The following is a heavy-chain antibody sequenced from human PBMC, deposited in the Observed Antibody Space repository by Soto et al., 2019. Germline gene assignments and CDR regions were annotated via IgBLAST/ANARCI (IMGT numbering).Heavy chain of an antibody. D-gene: IGHD6-19*01. J-gene: IGHJ3*01. Sequence: GESLKISCKGSWYSFTSYLIGCVRQIPGEGLEWMVIIYPGDSDTRYSPSFQGQVTISADKSISTAYLQWSSMKASDTAMYYCASSEDSSCWLYDAFALWGPGTMVTVS. CDR3: ASSEDSSCWLYDAFAL. CDR1: WYSFTSYL. CDR2: IYPGDSDT. V-gene: IGHV5-51*01.